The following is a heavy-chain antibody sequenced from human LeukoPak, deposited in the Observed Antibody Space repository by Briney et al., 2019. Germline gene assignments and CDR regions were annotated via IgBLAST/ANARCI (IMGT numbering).Heavy chain of an antibody. CDR3: AKSYSSGWYATLFDY. CDR2: IYYTGST. CDR1: GGSISSYY. D-gene: IGHD6-19*01. Sequence: SETLSLTCTVSGGSISSYYWSWIRQPPGKGLEWIGYIYYTGSTNYNPSLKSRVTILVDTSNNQFSLKLTSVTAADRAVYYCAKSYSSGWYATLFDYWGQGTLVTVSS. V-gene: IGHV4-59*01. J-gene: IGHJ4*02.